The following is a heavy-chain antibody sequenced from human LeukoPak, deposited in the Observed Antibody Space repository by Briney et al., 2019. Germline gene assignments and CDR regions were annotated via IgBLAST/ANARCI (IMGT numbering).Heavy chain of an antibody. V-gene: IGHV3-23*01. CDR3: AKDSLGGQWLASFDY. J-gene: IGHJ4*02. Sequence: GGSLRLSCAASGFTFSSYAMSWVRQAPGKGLEWVSAISGSGGSTYYADSVKGRFTISRDNSKNTLYLQMNSLRAEDTAVYYCAKDSLGGQWLASFDYWGQGTLVTVSS. CDR1: GFTFSSYA. D-gene: IGHD6-19*01. CDR2: ISGSGGST.